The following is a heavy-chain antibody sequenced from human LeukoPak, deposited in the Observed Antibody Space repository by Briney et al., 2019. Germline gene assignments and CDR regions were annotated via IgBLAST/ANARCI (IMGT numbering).Heavy chain of an antibody. CDR2: IYPGDSDA. D-gene: IGHD1-26*01. V-gene: IGHV5-51*01. J-gene: IGHJ4*02. CDR3: ARRYSGSYYPEYFDY. Sequence: GESLKISCKGSGYSFTNYWIGWVRQMPGKGLKWMGIIYPGDSDARYSPSFQGQVTISADKSISTAYLQWSSLKASDTAMYYCARRYSGSYYPEYFDYWGQGTLVTVSS. CDR1: GYSFTNYW.